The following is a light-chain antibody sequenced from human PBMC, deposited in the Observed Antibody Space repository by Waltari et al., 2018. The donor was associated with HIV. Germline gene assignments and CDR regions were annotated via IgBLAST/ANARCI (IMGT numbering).Light chain of an antibody. J-gene: IGLJ3*02. CDR2: RNN. CDR3: AAWDDSLSGWV. V-gene: IGLV1-47*01. CDR1: SSNIGGNY. Sequence: QSVLTQPPSASETPGQRVTISCSGSSSNIGGNYVYWYQHLPGTAPKLLIYRNNPRPSGVPERFSVSKSGASASLAISGLRSEDEADYYCAAWDDSLSGWVFGGGTKLTVL.